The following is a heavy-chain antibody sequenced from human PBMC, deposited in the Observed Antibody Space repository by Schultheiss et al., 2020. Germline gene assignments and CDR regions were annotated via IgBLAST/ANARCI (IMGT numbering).Heavy chain of an antibody. Sequence: GGSLRLSCAASGFTFTFYAMSWVRQAPGKGLEWVSATVGSGGRTYYADSVKGRFTISRDNSKNTLYLQMNSLRAEDTAVYYCAKVGGVGFFDYWGQGTLGTVS. CDR1: GFTFTFYA. D-gene: IGHD3-16*01. CDR2: TVGSGGRT. V-gene: IGHV3-23*01. CDR3: AKVGGVGFFDY. J-gene: IGHJ4*02.